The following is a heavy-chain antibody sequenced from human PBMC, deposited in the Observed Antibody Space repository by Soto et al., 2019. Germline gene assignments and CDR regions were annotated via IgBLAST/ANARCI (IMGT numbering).Heavy chain of an antibody. D-gene: IGHD3-22*01. V-gene: IGHV1-69*13. J-gene: IGHJ5*02. CDR3: ARDGGPSSGYYPYWFDP. CDR1: GGTSSSYA. CDR2: IIPIFGTA. Sequence: SVKVSCKASGGTSSSYAITWVRQAPGQGLEWMGGIIPIFGTANYAQKFQARVTITADESTSTAYMELSSLRSEDTAVYYCARDGGPSSGYYPYWFDPWGQGSLVTGSS.